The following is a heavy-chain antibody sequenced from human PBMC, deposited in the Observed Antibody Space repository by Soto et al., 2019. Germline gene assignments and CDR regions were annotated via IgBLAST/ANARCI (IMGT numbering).Heavy chain of an antibody. CDR2: IVVGSGNT. CDR1: GFTFTSSA. Sequence: QMQLVPSGPEVQKPGPSVTVSCKASGFTFTSSAMQWERQSRGQRLEWIGWIVVGSGNTNYAQKFQERVTITRDMSTSTAYMELSSLRSEDTAVYYCAAVTSPIDYWGQGTLVTVSS. CDR3: AAVTSPIDY. V-gene: IGHV1-58*02. J-gene: IGHJ4*02.